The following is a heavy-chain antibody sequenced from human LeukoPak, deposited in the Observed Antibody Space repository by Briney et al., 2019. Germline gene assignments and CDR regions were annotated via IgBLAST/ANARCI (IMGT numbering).Heavy chain of an antibody. Sequence: GGSLRLPCAASGFSFRTYAMTWVRQAPGKGLEWVSSISGSGATTYNADPLKGRFTISRDNSKNTLYLQMNSLRAEDTAVYYCVRESTSSGYYYAPDYWGQGTLVTVS. CDR2: ISGSGATT. J-gene: IGHJ4*02. V-gene: IGHV3-23*01. D-gene: IGHD3-22*01. CDR3: VRESTSSGYYYAPDY. CDR1: GFSFRTYA.